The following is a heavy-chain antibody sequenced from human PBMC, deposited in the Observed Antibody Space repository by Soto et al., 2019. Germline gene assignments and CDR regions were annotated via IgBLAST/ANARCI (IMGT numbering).Heavy chain of an antibody. Sequence: ASVKVSCKASGYTFTGYYMHWVRQAPGQGLEWMGWINPNSGGTKYSQKFQGRVTITRDTSASTAYMELSSLRSEDTAVYYCARATGSSGYYRYYFDYWGQGTLVTVSS. D-gene: IGHD3-22*01. J-gene: IGHJ4*02. CDR1: GYTFTGYY. CDR2: INPNSGGT. CDR3: ARATGSSGYYRYYFDY. V-gene: IGHV1-2*02.